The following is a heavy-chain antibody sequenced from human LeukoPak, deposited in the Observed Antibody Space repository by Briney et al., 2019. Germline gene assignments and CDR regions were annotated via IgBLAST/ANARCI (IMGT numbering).Heavy chain of an antibody. CDR3: ARGSSITIFGVVFDY. CDR1: GFTFSSYW. V-gene: IGHV3-7*01. D-gene: IGHD3-3*01. Sequence: GRSLRLSCAASGFTFSSYWMSWVRQAPGKGLEWVANIKQDGSEKYYVDSVKGRFTISRDNAKNSLYLQMNSLRAEDTAVYYCARGSSITIFGVVFDYWGQGTLVTVSS. CDR2: IKQDGSEK. J-gene: IGHJ4*02.